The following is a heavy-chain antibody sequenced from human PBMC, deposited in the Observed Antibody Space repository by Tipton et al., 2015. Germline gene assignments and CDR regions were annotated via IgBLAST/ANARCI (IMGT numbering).Heavy chain of an antibody. D-gene: IGHD3-9*01. V-gene: IGHV4-59*08. CDR2: IQYSGST. CDR1: SDSISKYY. CDR3: ACQDYDSLTRDYQTVDY. Sequence: TLSLTCSVSSDSISKYYWSWIRQPPGKELEWIGYIQYSGSTNYNPSLKSRVTMSRDTSKNQFSLKLTSVTAADTAVYYCACQDYDSLTRDYQTVDYWGQGTLATVSS. J-gene: IGHJ4*02.